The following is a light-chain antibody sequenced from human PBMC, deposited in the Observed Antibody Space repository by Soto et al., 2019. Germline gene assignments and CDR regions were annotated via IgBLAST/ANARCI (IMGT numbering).Light chain of an antibody. J-gene: IGLJ1*01. V-gene: IGLV2-14*01. CDR2: DVS. Sequence: QSVLPQPASVSGSPGQSITISCTGTSSDVAIYNYVSWYQQHPGKAPKLMIYDVSYRPSGVSNRFSGSKSGNTASLTISGLQAEDEADYYCSSYTTSSTLGVFGTGTKVTVL. CDR1: SSDVAIYNY. CDR3: SSYTTSSTLGV.